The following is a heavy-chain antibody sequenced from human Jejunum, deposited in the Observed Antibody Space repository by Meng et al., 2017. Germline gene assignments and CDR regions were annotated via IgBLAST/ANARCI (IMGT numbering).Heavy chain of an antibody. CDR3: AKDFGSGWYDY. Sequence: VQLGVSGGGLVQPGGSLRLSCAASGFTFSIFAMTWVRQAPGKGLEWVSAYSGSGHTYYADSAKGRFTISKDISKNTLYLHMNSLRAEDTALYYCAKDFGSGWYDYWGQGTLVTVSS. CDR1: GFTFSIFA. D-gene: IGHD6-19*01. CDR2: YSGSGHT. J-gene: IGHJ4*02. V-gene: IGHV3-23*04.